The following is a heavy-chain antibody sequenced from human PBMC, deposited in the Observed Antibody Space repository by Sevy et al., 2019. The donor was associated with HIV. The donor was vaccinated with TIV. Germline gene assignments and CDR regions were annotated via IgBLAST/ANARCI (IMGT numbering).Heavy chain of an antibody. Sequence: GGSLRLSCAASGFTFRSYEFNWVRQAPGKGLQWISHISTGGAGGATIFYADSVKDRFTICRYNAKNSVLLQMNSLRAEDPAVYFCGTGRRDDYNYYFDYWGHGTLVTVSS. CDR2: ISTGGAGGATI. D-gene: IGHD4-4*01. J-gene: IGHJ4*01. CDR3: GTGRRDDYNYYFDY. V-gene: IGHV3-48*03. CDR1: GFTFRSYE.